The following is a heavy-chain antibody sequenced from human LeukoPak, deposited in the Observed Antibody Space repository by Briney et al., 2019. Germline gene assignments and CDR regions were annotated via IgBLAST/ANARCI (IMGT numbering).Heavy chain of an antibody. CDR1: GGTFSSYA. CDR3: AREQYNDSPHGYFDY. CDR2: IIPIFGTA. D-gene: IGHD3-22*01. Sequence: SVKVSCKASGGTFSSYAISWVRQAPGQGLEWMGGIIPIFGTANYAQKFQGRVTITTDESMSTAYMELSSLRSEDTAVYYCAREQYNDSPHGYFDYWGQGTLVTVSS. J-gene: IGHJ4*02. V-gene: IGHV1-69*05.